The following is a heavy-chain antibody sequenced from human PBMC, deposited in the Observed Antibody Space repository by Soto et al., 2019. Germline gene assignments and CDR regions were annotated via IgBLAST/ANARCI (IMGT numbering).Heavy chain of an antibody. CDR3: AKGSKGFDY. J-gene: IGHJ4*02. CDR2: ITGGDDNT. D-gene: IGHD2-2*01. CDR1: GFTFSSYA. V-gene: IGHV3-23*01. Sequence: EVQLLESGGGLVQPGGPLRLSCAASGFTFSSYAMTWVRQAPGKGLEWVSAITGGDDNTYYADSVKGRFTISRDNFKNTLYLQMDSLRDEDTAIYYCAKGSKGFDYWGQGTLVTVSS.